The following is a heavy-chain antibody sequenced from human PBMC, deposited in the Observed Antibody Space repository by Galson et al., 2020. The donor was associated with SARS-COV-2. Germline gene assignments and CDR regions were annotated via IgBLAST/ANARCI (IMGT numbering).Heavy chain of an antibody. CDR2: ISQTGST. V-gene: IGHV4-39*07. J-gene: IGHJ6*02. CDR1: YAHLSGSDYH. CDR3: VSHFPASYYYYGMDV. Sequence: SETLSFTCTVSYAHLSGSDYHWAWIRQPPGKGLEWIGSISQTGSTYYSPSLKSRVTILVATSKNQFSLHLASVTAADTAVYYCVSHFPASYYYYGMDVWGQGTTVTVSS.